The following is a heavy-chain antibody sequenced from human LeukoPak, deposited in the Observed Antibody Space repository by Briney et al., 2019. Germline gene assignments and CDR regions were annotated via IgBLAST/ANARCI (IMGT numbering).Heavy chain of an antibody. Sequence: GGSLRLSCAASGFTFSSYWMTWVRQAPGKGLEWVANIKQDGNEKYYVDSVKGRFTISRDNPKNSLYLQMNTLRAEDTAVYYCARVRRSGGTCYFDYWGQGTLVTVSP. CDR2: IKQDGNEK. J-gene: IGHJ4*02. V-gene: IGHV3-7*05. CDR3: ARVRRSGGTCYFDY. D-gene: IGHD2-15*01. CDR1: GFTFSSYW.